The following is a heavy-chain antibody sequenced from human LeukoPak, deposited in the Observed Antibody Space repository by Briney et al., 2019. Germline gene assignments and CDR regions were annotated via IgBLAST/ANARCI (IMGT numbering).Heavy chain of an antibody. D-gene: IGHD3-10*01. CDR2: IYYSGST. V-gene: IGHV4-39*01. J-gene: IGHJ4*02. CDR1: GGSISSSSYY. CDR3: ARHANSGSGYYDY. Sequence: SETLSLTCTVSGGSISSSSYYWGWIRQPPGKGLEWIGSIYYSGSTYYNPSLKSRVTISVDTSKNQFSLRPSSVTAADTAVYYCARHANSGSGYYDYWGQGVLVTVPS.